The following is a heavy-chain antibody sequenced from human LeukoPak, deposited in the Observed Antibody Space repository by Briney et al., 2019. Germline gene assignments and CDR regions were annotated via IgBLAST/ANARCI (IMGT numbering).Heavy chain of an antibody. CDR1: GGSFRGYY. CDR3: ARYRGSLPILDY. CDR2: INHSGST. Sequence: SETLSLTCAVYGGSFRGYYWSWIRQPPGKGLEWIGEINHSGSTNYNPSLKSRVTISVDTSKNQFSLKLSSVTAADTAVYYCARYRGSLPILDYWGQGTLVTVSS. J-gene: IGHJ4*02. V-gene: IGHV4-34*01. D-gene: IGHD1-1*01.